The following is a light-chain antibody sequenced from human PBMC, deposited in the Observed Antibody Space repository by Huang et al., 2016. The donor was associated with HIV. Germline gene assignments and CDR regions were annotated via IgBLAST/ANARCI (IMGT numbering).Light chain of an antibody. CDR1: QRISTY. V-gene: IGKV1-39*01. Sequence: DIQMTQSPSSLSASVGDRVTLTCRASQRISTYVNWYQQKPGKAPKLLIFAASTLQSGVPSTFSGSGSGTDFTLTISSLQPEDFATYYCQQTYSTAITFGQGTRLEIK. J-gene: IGKJ5*01. CDR3: QQTYSTAIT. CDR2: AAS.